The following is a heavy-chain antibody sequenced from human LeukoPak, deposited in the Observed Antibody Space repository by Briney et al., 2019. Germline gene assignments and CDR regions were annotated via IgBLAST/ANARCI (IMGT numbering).Heavy chain of an antibody. CDR1: GFTFSSYG. J-gene: IGHJ4*02. V-gene: IGHV3-30*03. CDR3: ARDKSSVAGTLDY. CDR2: ISYDGSNK. D-gene: IGHD6-19*01. Sequence: GGSLRLSCAASGFTFSSYGMHWVRQAPGKGLEWVAVISYDGSNKYYADSVKGRFTISRDNSKNTLYLQMNSLRSEDTAVYYCARDKSSVAGTLDYWGQGTLVTVSS.